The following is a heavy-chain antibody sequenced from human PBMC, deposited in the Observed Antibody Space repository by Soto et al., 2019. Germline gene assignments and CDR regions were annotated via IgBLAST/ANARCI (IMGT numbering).Heavy chain of an antibody. V-gene: IGHV3-30-3*01. J-gene: IGHJ4*02. Sequence: QVQLVESGGGLVQPGGSLRLSCSASGFTFSNYAMDWVRQAPGKGLEWVGVISYDGTRTFYADSVKGRFTISRDNSKNTLYLHMNSLRLDDSAGYYCVREVKGYTCGWHDYFDYWGQGTLVTVAS. CDR1: GFTFSNYA. CDR2: ISYDGTRT. D-gene: IGHD6-19*01. CDR3: VREVKGYTCGWHDYFDY.